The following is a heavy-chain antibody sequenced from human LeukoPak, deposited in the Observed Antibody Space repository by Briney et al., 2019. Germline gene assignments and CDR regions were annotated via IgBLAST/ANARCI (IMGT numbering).Heavy chain of an antibody. V-gene: IGHV1-2*02. Sequence: ASVKVSCKASGYTFTGYYMHWVRQAPGQGLEWMGWINPNSGGTNYAQKFQGRVTMTRDTSISTAYMELSRLRSDDTAVYYCASALYCSGGSCYDHWGQGTLVTVSS. CDR3: ASALYCSGGSCYDH. D-gene: IGHD2-15*01. J-gene: IGHJ5*02. CDR2: INPNSGGT. CDR1: GYTFTGYY.